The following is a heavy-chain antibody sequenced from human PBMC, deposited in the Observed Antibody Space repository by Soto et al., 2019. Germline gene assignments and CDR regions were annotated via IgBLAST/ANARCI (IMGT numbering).Heavy chain of an antibody. D-gene: IGHD2-2*03. Sequence: QVQLQQSGAEVQRPGSSVKVSCKASGVSFNSYGFAWVRQAPGQGLEWLGKITPALHLTNYAQSFQGRVTITAETSTSTLYLQLTSLTSKDTAVYCCAWMKMARLDHWGQGTLVTVSS. CDR2: ITPALHLT. J-gene: IGHJ4*02. V-gene: IGHV1-69*09. CDR3: AWMKMARLDH. CDR1: GVSFNSYG.